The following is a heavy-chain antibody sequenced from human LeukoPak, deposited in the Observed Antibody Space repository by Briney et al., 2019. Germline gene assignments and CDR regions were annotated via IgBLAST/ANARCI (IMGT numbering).Heavy chain of an antibody. CDR1: SDSISNSY. D-gene: IGHD1-26*01. V-gene: IGHV4-59*08. J-gene: IGHJ6*02. CDR2: VHYTGRT. CDR3: ALLRPVERAGGSYSHRLDV. Sequence: PSETLSLTCTVSSDSISNSYWSWIRQPPGIGLEWIGYVHYTGRTNHNPSLKSRVTISVDTPKNQFSLKLNSVTAADTAVYYCALLRPVERAGGSYSHRLDVWGQGTAVTVSS.